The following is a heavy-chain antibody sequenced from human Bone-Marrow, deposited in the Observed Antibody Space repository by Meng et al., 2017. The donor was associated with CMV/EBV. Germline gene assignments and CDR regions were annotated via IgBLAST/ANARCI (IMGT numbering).Heavy chain of an antibody. Sequence: ASVKVSCKTSGYTFTSYDINWVRQAPGQGLEWMGWINPNSGGTNYAQKFQGRVTMTRDTSISTAYMELSRLRSDDTAVYYCARVPSSGYYGSLGYWGQGTLVTVSS. J-gene: IGHJ4*02. CDR2: INPNSGGT. CDR1: GYTFTSYD. D-gene: IGHD3-22*01. CDR3: ARVPSSGYYGSLGY. V-gene: IGHV1-2*02.